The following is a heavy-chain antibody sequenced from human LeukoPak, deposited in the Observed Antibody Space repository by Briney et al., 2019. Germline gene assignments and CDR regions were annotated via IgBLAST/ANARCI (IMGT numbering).Heavy chain of an antibody. CDR2: VYRSGDT. Sequence: GGSLRLSCAASGFTVSDYFMSWFRKAPGKGLEWVSVVYRSGDTYHSDSVKGRFSLSRGKSKYTLYLQMNSLRAEDTAVYYCTRDPDAWGQGTLVTVSS. CDR3: TRDPDA. V-gene: IGHV3-66*01. J-gene: IGHJ5*02. CDR1: GFTVSDYF.